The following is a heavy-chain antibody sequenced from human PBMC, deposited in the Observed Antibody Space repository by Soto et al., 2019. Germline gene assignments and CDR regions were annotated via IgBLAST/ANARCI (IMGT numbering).Heavy chain of an antibody. J-gene: IGHJ6*02. CDR3: TTDPHLGVVPSDYYYYGMDV. CDR2: ISGSGGST. V-gene: IGHV3-23*01. Sequence: GGSLRLSCAASGFTFSSYAMSWVRQAPGKGLEWVSAISGSGGSTYYADSVKGRFTISRDNSKNTLYLQMNSLKTEDTAVYYCTTDPHLGVVPSDYYYYGMDVWGQGTTVTVSS. CDR1: GFTFSSYA. D-gene: IGHD3-3*01.